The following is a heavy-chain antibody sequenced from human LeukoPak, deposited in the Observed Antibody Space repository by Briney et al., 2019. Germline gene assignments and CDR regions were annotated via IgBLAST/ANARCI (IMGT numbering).Heavy chain of an antibody. Sequence: SETLSLTCTVSGGSISSYYWSWIRQPAGKGLEWIGRIYVTESTTYNPSLKSRVTISIGTSKNQFSLKLTSVTAADTAVYYCARDSGTTGEVKFDPWGQGTLVTVSS. CDR1: GGSISSYY. J-gene: IGHJ5*02. D-gene: IGHD3-10*01. V-gene: IGHV4-4*07. CDR2: IYVTEST. CDR3: ARDSGTTGEVKFDP.